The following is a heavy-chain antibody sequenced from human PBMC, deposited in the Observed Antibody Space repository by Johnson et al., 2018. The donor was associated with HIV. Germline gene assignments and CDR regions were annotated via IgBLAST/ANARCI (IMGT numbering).Heavy chain of an antibody. Sequence: VQLVESGGGLVQPGGSLRLSCAASGFTVSSNYMNWVRQTPGKGLEWVSRINSDGSSTSYADSVKGRFTISRDNAKNTLYLQMDSLGAEDTAVYYCAKTAAADAFDIWGQGTMVTVSS. V-gene: IGHV3-74*02. CDR3: AKTAAADAFDI. J-gene: IGHJ3*02. D-gene: IGHD2-2*01. CDR2: INSDGSST. CDR1: GFTVSSNY.